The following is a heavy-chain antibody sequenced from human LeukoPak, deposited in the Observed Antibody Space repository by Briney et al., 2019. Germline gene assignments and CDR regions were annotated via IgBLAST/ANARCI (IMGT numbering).Heavy chain of an antibody. CDR1: GYTFTNYY. Sequence: ASVKVSCKASGYTFTNYYLHWVRQAPGQGLEWVGIINPVDGSTSFGQKFQGRVTMTGDTSTTTVYMEVSSLRSEDTAVYYCAREGSGYSGGHGGFDYWGQGTLVTVSS. D-gene: IGHD2-15*01. V-gene: IGHV1-46*01. CDR2: INPVDGST. CDR3: AREGSGYSGGHGGFDY. J-gene: IGHJ4*02.